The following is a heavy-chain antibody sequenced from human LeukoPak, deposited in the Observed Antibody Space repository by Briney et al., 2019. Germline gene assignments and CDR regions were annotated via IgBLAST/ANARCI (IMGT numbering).Heavy chain of an antibody. J-gene: IGHJ4*02. CDR2: ISGSGGST. Sequence: GGSLSLSCAASGFTFTSYAMSWVRQARREGMEWVSAISGSGGSTYYADSVKGRFTISRDNSKNTLYLQMNSLRAEDTAVYYCAKESLDAVPIGYWGQGTLVTVSS. D-gene: IGHD3-3*01. CDR1: GFTFTSYA. CDR3: AKESLDAVPIGY. V-gene: IGHV3-23*01.